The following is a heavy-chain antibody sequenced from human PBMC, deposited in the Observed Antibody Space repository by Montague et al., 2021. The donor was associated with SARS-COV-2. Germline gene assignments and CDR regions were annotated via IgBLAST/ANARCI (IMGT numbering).Heavy chain of an antibody. V-gene: IGHV4-4*07. CDR2: IYTSGST. D-gene: IGHD3-16*02. CDR3: ARDLIVYDYVWGSYRPYGMDF. CDR1: GGSISSYY. J-gene: IGHJ6*02. Sequence: ETLSLTCTVSGGSISSYYWSWIRQPAGKGLEWIGRIYTSGSTNYNPSLKSRVTMSVDTSKNQFSLKLSSVTAADTAVYYCARDLIVYDYVWGSYRPYGMDFWGQGTTVTVSS.